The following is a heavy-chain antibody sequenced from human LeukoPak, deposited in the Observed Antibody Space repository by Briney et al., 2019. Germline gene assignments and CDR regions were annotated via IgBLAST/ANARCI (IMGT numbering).Heavy chain of an antibody. CDR2: IYYSGST. D-gene: IGHD6-19*01. CDR3: ARLYSSGWYPIPYYYYGMDV. V-gene: IGHV4-30-2*03. CDR1: GGSIRSGDYS. Sequence: SQTLSLTCTVSGGSIRSGDYSWNWIRQPPGKGLEWIGSIYYSGSTYYNPSLKSRVTISVDTSKNQFSLKLSSVTAADTAVYYCARLYSSGWYPIPYYYYGMDVWGQGTTVTVSS. J-gene: IGHJ6*02.